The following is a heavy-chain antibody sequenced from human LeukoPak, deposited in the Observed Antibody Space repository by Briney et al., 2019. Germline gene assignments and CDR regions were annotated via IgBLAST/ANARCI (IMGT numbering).Heavy chain of an antibody. D-gene: IGHD1-26*01. Sequence: SETLSLTCTVSGGSISSYYWSWIRQPPGKGLEWIGYIYYSGSTNYNPSFKSRVTISVDTSKNQFSLKLSSVTAADTAVYYCASVYGSYGPHFDYWGQGTLVTVSS. J-gene: IGHJ4*02. CDR2: IYYSGST. CDR1: GGSISSYY. CDR3: ASVYGSYGPHFDY. V-gene: IGHV4-59*08.